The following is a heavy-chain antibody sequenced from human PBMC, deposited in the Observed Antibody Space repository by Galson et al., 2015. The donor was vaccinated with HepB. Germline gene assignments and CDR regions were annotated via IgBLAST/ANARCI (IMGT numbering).Heavy chain of an antibody. D-gene: IGHD3-22*01. J-gene: IGHJ4*02. CDR1: GYSFTSYG. Sequence: SVKVSCKGSGYSFTSYGISWVRQAPGQGPEWMGWISGYNDNTKYAQKFQGRVTMTKDTSTNAAYMELRSLRSDDTAVYYCARLVLAEWRFDSWGQGTLVTVSS. V-gene: IGHV1-18*04. CDR3: ARLVLAEWRFDS. CDR2: ISGYNDNT.